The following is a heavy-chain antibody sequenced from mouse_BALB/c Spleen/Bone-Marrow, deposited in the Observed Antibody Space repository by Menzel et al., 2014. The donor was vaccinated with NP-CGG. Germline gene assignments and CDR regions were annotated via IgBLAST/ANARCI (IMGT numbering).Heavy chain of an antibody. J-gene: IGHJ2*01. CDR2: ISSGGNYT. Sequence: EVQLVESGEGLVKPGGSLKLSCAASGFTFSSYAMSWIRQTPEKRLEWVATISSGGNYTYYPDSVKGRFTISRDNAKNTLYLQMSSLRSEDTAMYYCARPNTDYFDYWGQGTTLTVSS. CDR3: ARPNTDYFDY. V-gene: IGHV5-9-3*01. CDR1: GFTFSSYA. D-gene: IGHD5-1-1*01.